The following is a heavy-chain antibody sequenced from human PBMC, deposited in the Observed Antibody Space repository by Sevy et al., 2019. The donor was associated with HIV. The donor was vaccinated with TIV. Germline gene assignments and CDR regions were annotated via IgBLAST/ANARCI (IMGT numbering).Heavy chain of an antibody. CDR1: GFIFSSYE. CDR3: ARDLPPSATTVSHFDY. Sequence: GGSLRLSCVASGFIFSSYEMNWVRQAPGKGLEWVSYITNSGSSVYYSDSVRVQFTISRDNAKNSLFLQMNSLRAEDTALYYCARDLPPSATTVSHFDYWGRGTLVTVSS. CDR2: ITNSGSSV. J-gene: IGHJ4*02. D-gene: IGHD4-17*01. V-gene: IGHV3-48*03.